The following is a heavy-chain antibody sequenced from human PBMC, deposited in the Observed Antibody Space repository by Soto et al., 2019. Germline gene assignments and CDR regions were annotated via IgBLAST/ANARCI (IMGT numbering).Heavy chain of an antibody. V-gene: IGHV3-23*01. D-gene: IGHD4-17*01. CDR3: ARDYGGSGRFDY. J-gene: IGHJ4*02. CDR2: ISGSGAST. Sequence: GGSLRLSCAASGFTFSSYAMSWVRQAPGKGLAWVSAISGSGASTYYADSVKGRFTISRDNSKNTLYLQMNSLRTEDTAIYYCARDYGGSGRFDYWGQGT. CDR1: GFTFSSYA.